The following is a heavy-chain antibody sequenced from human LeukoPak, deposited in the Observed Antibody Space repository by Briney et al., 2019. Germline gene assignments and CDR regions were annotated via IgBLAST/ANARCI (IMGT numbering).Heavy chain of an antibody. Sequence: GGSLRLSCAASGIPFDNYRMGWVRPAPRKGLEWVSTVNADGGNTYYADSVKGRFTISRDNSKSTLILQMNSLRVEDTALYYCTKRVKYGGTWDHFADWGQGTLVTVSS. V-gene: IGHV3-23*01. CDR2: VNADGGNT. D-gene: IGHD1-26*01. CDR3: TKRVKYGGTWDHFAD. J-gene: IGHJ4*02. CDR1: GIPFDNYR.